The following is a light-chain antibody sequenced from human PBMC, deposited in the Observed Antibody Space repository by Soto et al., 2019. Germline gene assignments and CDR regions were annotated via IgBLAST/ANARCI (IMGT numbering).Light chain of an antibody. V-gene: IGKV1-6*02. J-gene: IGKJ4*01. Sequence: AIQMAQSPSSLSASVGDRVTITCRASQGIGNDVGWFQQKPGKAPKLLIYAAATLQSGVPSRFSGSRSGTDFTLTISSLQPEDFATYYCLQEHNYPLTFGGGTKVELK. CDR3: LQEHNYPLT. CDR2: AAA. CDR1: QGIGND.